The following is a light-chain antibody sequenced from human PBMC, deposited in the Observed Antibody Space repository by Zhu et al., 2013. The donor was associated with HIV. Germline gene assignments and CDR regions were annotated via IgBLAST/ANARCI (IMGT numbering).Light chain of an antibody. CDR2: GAS. J-gene: IGKJ4*01. Sequence: EIVMTQSPATLSVSPGERATLSCRASQSVSSNVAWYQQKPGQAPRLLILGASSRATGIPDRFSGSGSGTDFTLTISRLEPEDFAVCYCQQYGSSPLFGGGAKVEIK. CDR1: QSVSSN. CDR3: QQYGSSPL. V-gene: IGKV3-20*01.